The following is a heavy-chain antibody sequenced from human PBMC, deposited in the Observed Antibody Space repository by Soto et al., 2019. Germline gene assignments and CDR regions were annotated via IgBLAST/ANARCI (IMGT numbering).Heavy chain of an antibody. CDR2: INAGNGNR. CDR3: ARDFDVSGFRFFDY. V-gene: IGHV1-3*01. CDR1: GYTFTSYA. Sequence: ASVKVSCKASGYTFTSYAMHWVRQAPGQRLEWMGWINAGNGNRKYSQKFQGRVTITRDTSASTAYMELSSLRSEDTAVYYCARDFDVSGFRFFDYGGEGPLATVPS. D-gene: IGHD3-9*01. J-gene: IGHJ4*02.